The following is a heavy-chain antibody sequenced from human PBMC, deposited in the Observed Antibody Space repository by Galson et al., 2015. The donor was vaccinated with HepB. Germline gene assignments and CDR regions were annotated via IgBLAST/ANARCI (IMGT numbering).Heavy chain of an antibody. CDR1: GYTLTELA. Sequence: SVKVSCKVSGYTLTELAMHWVRQPPGKGLEWMGGFDPEGGEKIYAQKFQGRVTMTEDTSTDTAYMELSSLRSEDTAVYYCAIDYCGGMSCYRLHNWFDPWGQGTLVTVSS. CDR2: FDPEGGEK. CDR3: AIDYCGGMSCYRLHNWFDP. D-gene: IGHD2-15*01. J-gene: IGHJ5*02. V-gene: IGHV1-24*01.